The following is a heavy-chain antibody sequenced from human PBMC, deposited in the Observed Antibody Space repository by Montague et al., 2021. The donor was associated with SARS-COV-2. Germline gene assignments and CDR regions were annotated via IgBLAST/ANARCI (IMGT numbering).Heavy chain of an antibody. V-gene: IGHV4-34*01. D-gene: IGHD4-17*01. CDR1: GGSFGGYY. CDR2: IRHYGSP. Sequence: SETLSLTCVVYGGSFGGYYWTWIRQTPGKGLEWIGEIRHYGSPNYNPSVNTSLKRLVTMSIDKSTNQFSLRPTSVSAADTAVDYCMRGGYGDRSSDWGQGTLVTVSS. CDR3: MRGGYGDRSSD. J-gene: IGHJ1*01.